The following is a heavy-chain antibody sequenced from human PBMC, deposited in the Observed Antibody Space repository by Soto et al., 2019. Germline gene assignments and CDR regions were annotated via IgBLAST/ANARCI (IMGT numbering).Heavy chain of an antibody. V-gene: IGHV3-30*18. D-gene: IGHD6-19*01. Sequence: QVHLVESGGGVVQPGRSLRLSCAASGFTFSSYAMHWVRRTAGKGLECVALISYDGINKYYADSVKGRFTVSRDNSKSTLYLQMNSLSAEDTAVYYCVKDGVSGWSDYFFDYWGQGTLVTVSS. CDR1: GFTFSSYA. CDR2: ISYDGINK. CDR3: VKDGVSGWSDYFFDY. J-gene: IGHJ4*02.